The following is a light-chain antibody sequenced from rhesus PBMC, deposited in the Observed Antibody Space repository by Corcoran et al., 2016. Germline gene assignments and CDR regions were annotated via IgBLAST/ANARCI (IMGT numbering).Light chain of an antibody. CDR3: QSYDRSLNSGL. Sequence: QSVLTQPPSVFGAPGQKVTISCSGSSSNIGNYDVHWYQQLPGSSPKLLIYDSDKRPSGISDRFSGSKSGTSASLAITGLQTEDEADYYCQSYDRSLNSGLFGGGTRLTVL. CDR1: SSNIGNYD. V-gene: IGLV1-64*01. CDR2: DSD. J-gene: IGLJ2*01.